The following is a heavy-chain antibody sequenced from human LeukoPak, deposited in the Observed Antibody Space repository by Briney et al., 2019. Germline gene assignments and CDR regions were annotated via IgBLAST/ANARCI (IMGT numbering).Heavy chain of an antibody. CDR1: GFTFSSYD. CDR2: IGTAGDT. D-gene: IGHD1-26*01. Sequence: GGSLRLSCAASGFTFSSYDMHWVRQATGKGLEWVSAIGTAGDTYYLGSVKGRFTISRENAKNSLYLQMNSLRAGDTAVYYCARALNGREGFDYWGQGTLVTVSS. J-gene: IGHJ4*02. V-gene: IGHV3-13*01. CDR3: ARALNGREGFDY.